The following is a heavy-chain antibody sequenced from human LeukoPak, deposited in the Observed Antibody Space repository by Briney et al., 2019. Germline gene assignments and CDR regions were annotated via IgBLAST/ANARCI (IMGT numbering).Heavy chain of an antibody. CDR2: ISAYNGNT. CDR3: ARNGGRITIFGVVSRMDV. Sequence: ASVKVSCKASGYTFTSDGISWVRQAPGQGLEWMGWISAYNGNTNYAQKLQGRVTMTTDTSTSTAYMELRSLRSDDTAVYYCARNGGRITIFGVVSRMDVWGKGTTVTVSS. D-gene: IGHD3-3*01. J-gene: IGHJ6*04. V-gene: IGHV1-18*01. CDR1: GYTFTSDG.